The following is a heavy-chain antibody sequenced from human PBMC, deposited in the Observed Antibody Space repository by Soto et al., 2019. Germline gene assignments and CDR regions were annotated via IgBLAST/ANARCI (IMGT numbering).Heavy chain of an antibody. D-gene: IGHD1-26*01. Sequence: SETLSLTCAVYGGSFSGYYWSWIRQPPGKGLEWIGEINHSGSTNYNPSLKSRVTISVDTSKNQFSLKLSSVTAADTAVYYCARYVGPRGSYFDYWGQGTLVTVSS. V-gene: IGHV4-34*01. CDR3: ARYVGPRGSYFDY. CDR2: INHSGST. CDR1: GGSFSGYY. J-gene: IGHJ4*02.